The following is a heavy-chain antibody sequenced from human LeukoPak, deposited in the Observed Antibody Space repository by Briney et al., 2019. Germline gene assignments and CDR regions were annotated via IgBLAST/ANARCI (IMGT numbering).Heavy chain of an antibody. J-gene: IGHJ4*02. V-gene: IGHV4-61*01. CDR2: IYYSGST. D-gene: IGHD4-23*01. CDR3: ARDFRRYGGLDY. CDR1: GGSVSIGSYY. Sequence: PSETLSLTCTVSGGSVSIGSYYWSWIRQPPGKGLEWIGYIYYSGSTNYDPSLKSRVTISVDTSKNQLSLELSSVTAADSAVYYRARDFRRYGGLDYWGQGTLVTVSS.